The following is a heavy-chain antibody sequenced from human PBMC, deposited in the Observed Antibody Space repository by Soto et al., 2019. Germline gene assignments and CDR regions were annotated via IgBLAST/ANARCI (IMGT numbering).Heavy chain of an antibody. J-gene: IGHJ6*02. CDR2: IIPIFGTA. V-gene: IGHV1-69*13. CDR3: ARGDIWSGYPRSGDYYYGMDV. CDR1: GGTFSSYA. D-gene: IGHD3-3*01. Sequence: ASVKVSCKASGGTFSSYAISWVRQAPGQGLEWMGGIIPIFGTANYAQKFQGRVTITADESTSTAYMELSSLRSEDTAVYYCARGDIWSGYPRSGDYYYGMDVWGQGXTVTVSS.